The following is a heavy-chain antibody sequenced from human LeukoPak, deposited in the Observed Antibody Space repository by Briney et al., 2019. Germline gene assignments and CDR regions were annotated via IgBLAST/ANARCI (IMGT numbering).Heavy chain of an antibody. CDR2: FYYSGST. CDR1: GGSISSTSYN. J-gene: IGHJ4*02. D-gene: IGHD5-18*01. Sequence: SETLSLTCTVYGGSISSTSYNWGWIRQPPGKGLEWVGSFYYSGSTYYNPSLKSRVTISVDTSKSQFSLKLTSVTAADTAVYYCARVKKEGTAIDYWGQGTLVTVSS. CDR3: ARVKKEGTAIDY. V-gene: IGHV4-39*07.